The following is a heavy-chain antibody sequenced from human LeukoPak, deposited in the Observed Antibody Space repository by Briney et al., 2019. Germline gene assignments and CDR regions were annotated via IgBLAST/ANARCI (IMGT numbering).Heavy chain of an antibody. CDR2: IKQDGYEI. CDR1: GFTFSGYW. CDR3: ARDSRMTTWYFPGVYYFDY. V-gene: IGHV3-7*01. Sequence: PGGSLRLSCAASGFTFSGYWMSWVRQTPEKGLEWVANIKQDGYEIYYVDSVKGRFTISRDNAKNSLYLQMNSLRADDTAVYYCARDSRMTTWYFPGVYYFDYWGQGTLVTVSS. J-gene: IGHJ4*02. D-gene: IGHD6-13*01.